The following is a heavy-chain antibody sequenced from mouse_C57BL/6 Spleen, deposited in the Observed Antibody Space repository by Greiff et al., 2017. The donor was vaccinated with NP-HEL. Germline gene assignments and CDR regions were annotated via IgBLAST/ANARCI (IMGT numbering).Heavy chain of an antibody. CDR3: ARNGNPLYYYAMDY. J-gene: IGHJ4*01. CDR2: IDPNSGGT. D-gene: IGHD2-1*01. Sequence: QVQLKQSGAELVKPGASVKLSCKASGYTFTSYWMHWVKQRPGRGLEWIGRIDPNSGGTKYNEKFKSKATLTVDKPSSTAYMQLSSLTSEDSAVYYCARNGNPLYYYAMDYWGQGTSVTVSS. CDR1: GYTFTSYW. V-gene: IGHV1-72*01.